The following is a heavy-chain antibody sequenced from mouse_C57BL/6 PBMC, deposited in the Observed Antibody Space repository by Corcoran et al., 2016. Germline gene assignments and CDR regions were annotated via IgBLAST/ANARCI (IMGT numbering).Heavy chain of an antibody. J-gene: IGHJ4*01. CDR1: GYSITSGYY. Sequence: DVQLQESGPGLVKPSQSLSLTCSVTGYSITSGYYWNWIRQFPGNKLEWMGYISYDGSNNYNPSLKNRISITRDTSKNQFFLKLNSVTTEDTTTYYCARSLYGNYPYYYAMDYWGQGTSATGSS. CDR2: ISYDGSN. D-gene: IGHD2-1*01. CDR3: ARSLYGNYPYYYAMDY. V-gene: IGHV3-6*01.